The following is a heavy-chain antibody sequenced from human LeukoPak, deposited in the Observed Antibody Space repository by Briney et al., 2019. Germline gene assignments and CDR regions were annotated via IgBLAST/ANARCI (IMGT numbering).Heavy chain of an antibody. D-gene: IGHD5-18*01. V-gene: IGHV3-20*04. Sequence: PGGSLRLPCAASGFTFDDYGMSWVRQAPGKGLEWVSGINWNGGSTGYADSVKGRFTISRDNAKNSLYLQMNSLRAGDTALYYCARDRRGIQLWLGSFDYWGQGTLVTVSS. CDR3: ARDRRGIQLWLGSFDY. J-gene: IGHJ4*02. CDR1: GFTFDDYG. CDR2: INWNGGST.